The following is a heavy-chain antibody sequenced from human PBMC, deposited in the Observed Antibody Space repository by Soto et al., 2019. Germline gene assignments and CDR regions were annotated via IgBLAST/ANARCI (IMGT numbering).Heavy chain of an antibody. CDR1: GYSFTSYW. CDR3: ARSPNRGGYYYYYGMDV. V-gene: IGHV5-51*01. CDR2: IYPGDSDT. D-gene: IGHD3-10*01. J-gene: IGHJ6*02. Sequence: PGESLKISCKGSGYSFTSYWIGWVRQMPGKGLEWMGIIYPGDSDTRYSPSFQGQVTISADKSISTAYLQWSSLKASDTAMYYCARSPNRGGYYYYYGMDVWGQGTTVTVSS.